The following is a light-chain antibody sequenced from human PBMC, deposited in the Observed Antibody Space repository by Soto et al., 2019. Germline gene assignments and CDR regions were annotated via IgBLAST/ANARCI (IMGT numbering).Light chain of an antibody. CDR1: SSDVGGYNY. Sequence: QSVLAQPASVSGSPGQSITISCTGTSSDVGGYNYVSWYQQHPGKAPKLMIYEVSNRPSGVSNRFSGSKSGTTASLTISGLQAEDEADYYCSSYTRTSSYVFGGGTKVTVL. CDR2: EVS. V-gene: IGLV2-14*01. J-gene: IGLJ1*01. CDR3: SSYTRTSSYV.